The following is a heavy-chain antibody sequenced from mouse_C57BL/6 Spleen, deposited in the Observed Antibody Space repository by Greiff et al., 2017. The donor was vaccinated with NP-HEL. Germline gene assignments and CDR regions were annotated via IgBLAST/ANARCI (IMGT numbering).Heavy chain of an antibody. V-gene: IGHV1-26*01. CDR1: GYTFTDYY. J-gene: IGHJ4*01. CDR3: AIYDGYYVKGAMDY. CDR2: INPNNGGT. Sequence: EVQLQQSGPELVKPGASVKISCKASGYTFTDYYMNWVKQSHGKSLEWIGDINPNNGGTSYNQKFKGKATLTVDKSSSTAYMELRSLTSEDSAVYYCAIYDGYYVKGAMDYWGQGTSVTVSS. D-gene: IGHD2-3*01.